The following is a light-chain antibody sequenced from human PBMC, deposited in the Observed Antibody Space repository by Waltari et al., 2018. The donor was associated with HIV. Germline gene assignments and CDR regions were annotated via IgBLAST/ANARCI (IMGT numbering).Light chain of an antibody. J-gene: IGKJ2*01. Sequence: EIVMTQTPSSLSVTPGQPASFSSNSSQSLKHTDGKTYLYWYLQRPGQSPQVLIYEVSKRYAGVPDRFSGSGSGTHFTLKIARVEAEDVGSYYCMQSVHLLYTFGQGTKLEIK. V-gene: IGKV2D-29*02. CDR2: EVS. CDR3: MQSVHLLYT. CDR1: QSLKHTDGKTY.